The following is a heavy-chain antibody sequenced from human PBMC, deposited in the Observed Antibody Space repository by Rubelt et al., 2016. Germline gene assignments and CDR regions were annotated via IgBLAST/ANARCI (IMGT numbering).Heavy chain of an antibody. CDR3: ARNIGSSGWYRYNWFDP. CDR2: INHRGST. J-gene: IGHJ5*02. D-gene: IGHD6-19*01. Sequence: QVQLQQWGAGLLKPSETLSLTCAVYGRSFSGYYCSWIRQPPGKGLAWFGEINHRGSTNYNPSLKSRVTKSVDTSKNRFALKLSAVADAEKAVYYCARNIGSSGWYRYNWFDPWGQGTLVTVSS. V-gene: IGHV4-34*01. CDR1: GRSFSGYY.